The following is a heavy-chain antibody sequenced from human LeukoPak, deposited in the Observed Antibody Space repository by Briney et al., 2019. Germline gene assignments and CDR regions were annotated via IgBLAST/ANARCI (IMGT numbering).Heavy chain of an antibody. Sequence: SETLSLTCTVSGGSISSYYWSWIRQPPGKGLEWIGYIYTSGSTNYNPSLKSRVTISVDTSKNQFSLKLSSVTAADTAVYYCARMYNSSLSDWGQGTLVTVSS. CDR2: IYTSGST. D-gene: IGHD6-19*01. CDR1: GGSISSYY. CDR3: ARMYNSSLSD. J-gene: IGHJ4*02. V-gene: IGHV4-4*09.